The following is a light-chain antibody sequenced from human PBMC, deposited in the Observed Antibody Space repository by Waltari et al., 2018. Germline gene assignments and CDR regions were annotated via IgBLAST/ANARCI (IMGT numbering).Light chain of an antibody. V-gene: IGLV1-44*01. J-gene: IGLJ3*02. CDR2: FNN. CDR3: ATWDDSLNGVV. Sequence: QSVLAQPPSASGTPGQGVTISCYGRGSNIGINSVNWYQQLPGTSPKLLIFFNNQRPSGVPDRFAGSKSGTSASLAISWLHSEDEADYYCATWDDSLNGVVFGGGTKVTVL. CDR1: GSNIGINS.